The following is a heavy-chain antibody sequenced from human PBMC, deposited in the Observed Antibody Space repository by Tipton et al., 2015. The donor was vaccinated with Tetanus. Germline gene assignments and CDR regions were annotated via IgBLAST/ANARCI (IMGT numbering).Heavy chain of an antibody. CDR1: GDSISSGGYF. V-gene: IGHV4-31*03. Sequence: TLSLTCNVSGDSISSGGYFWSWIRQHPVKGLEWIGYIYYSGDAFYNPSLKSRVTISVDTSKNQFSLKLSSVTAADTAVYYCARANYDSFKKGPFDSWGQGSLVIVSS. CDR3: ARANYDSFKKGPFDS. D-gene: IGHD3-3*01. J-gene: IGHJ4*02. CDR2: IYYSGDA.